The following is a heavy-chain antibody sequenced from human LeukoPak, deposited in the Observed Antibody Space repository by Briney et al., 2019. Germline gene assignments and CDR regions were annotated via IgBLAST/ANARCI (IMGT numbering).Heavy chain of an antibody. Sequence: ASVKVSCKSSGYTFTSYDINWVRQATGQGHEWMGWMNPNSGNTGYAQKFQGRVTITRNTSISTAYMELSSLRSEDTAVYYCARGPSIHYDSSVYSNWFDPWGQGTLVTVSS. D-gene: IGHD3-22*01. CDR3: ARGPSIHYDSSVYSNWFDP. V-gene: IGHV1-8*03. CDR2: MNPNSGNT. J-gene: IGHJ5*02. CDR1: GYTFTSYD.